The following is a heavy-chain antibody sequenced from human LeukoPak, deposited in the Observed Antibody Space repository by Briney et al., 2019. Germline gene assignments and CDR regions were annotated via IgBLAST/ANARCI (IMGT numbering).Heavy chain of an antibody. D-gene: IGHD5-24*01. Sequence: PGGSLRLSCAASGFTFSGSSMNWVRQAPGKGLEWVSSISSGSSYIYYSDSVKGRFTISRDNAKNSLYLQMNSLRAEDTAVYYCARTRDGLSYYYGMDVWGQGTTVTVSS. CDR3: ARTRDGLSYYYGMDV. CDR1: GFTFSGSS. J-gene: IGHJ6*02. CDR2: ISSGSSYI. V-gene: IGHV3-21*01.